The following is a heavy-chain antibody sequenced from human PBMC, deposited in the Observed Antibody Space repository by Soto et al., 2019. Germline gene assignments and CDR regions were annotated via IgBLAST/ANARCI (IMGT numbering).Heavy chain of an antibody. J-gene: IGHJ3*02. D-gene: IGHD2-2*01. CDR1: GFTFSSYA. CDR3: ARDWGRYCSSTSCYFSYAFDI. Sequence: PGGSLRLSCAASGFTFSSYAMHWVRQAPGKGLEYVSAISSNGGSAYYANSVKGRFTISRDNSKNTLYLQMGSLRAEDMAVYYCARDWGRYCSSTSCYFSYAFDIWGQGTMVTVSS. V-gene: IGHV3-64*01. CDR2: ISSNGGSA.